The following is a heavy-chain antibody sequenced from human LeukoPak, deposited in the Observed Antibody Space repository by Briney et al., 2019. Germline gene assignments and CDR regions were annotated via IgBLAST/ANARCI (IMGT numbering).Heavy chain of an antibody. J-gene: IGHJ4*02. CDR3: ARDWQLMPDY. Sequence: GGSLRLSCAASGFTFSSYGMHWVRQAPGKGLEWVAIIWYDGSNKYYGDSVKGRFTTSRDNSKNTLYLQMNSLRAEDTAVYYCARDWQLMPDYWGQGTLVTVSS. CDR1: GFTFSSYG. CDR2: IWYDGSNK. D-gene: IGHD2-2*01. V-gene: IGHV3-33*01.